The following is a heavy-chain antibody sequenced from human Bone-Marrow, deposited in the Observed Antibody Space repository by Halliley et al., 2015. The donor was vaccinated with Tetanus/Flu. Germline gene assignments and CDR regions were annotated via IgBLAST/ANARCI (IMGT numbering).Heavy chain of an antibody. D-gene: IGHD5-12*01. V-gene: IGHV4-59*01. CDR1: GGSISGYY. CDR2: IYYSGST. Sequence: GLVKPSETLSLTCTVSGGSISGYYWSWIRQPPGKGLEWIGYIYYSGSTNYNPSLESRVTMSLDTSNNQFSLKLTSVTAADTAVYYCASSIVSTSAGNWFDPWGQGTLVTVSS. CDR3: ASSIVSTSAGNWFDP. J-gene: IGHJ5*02.